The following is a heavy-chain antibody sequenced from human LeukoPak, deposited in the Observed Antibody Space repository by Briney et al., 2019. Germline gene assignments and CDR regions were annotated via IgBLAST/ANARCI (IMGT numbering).Heavy chain of an antibody. CDR1: GFSLSTSGVG. CDR3: AHRRGYYDSSGYDYFDY. J-gene: IGHJ4*02. V-gene: IGHV2-5*01. D-gene: IGHD3-22*01. CDR2: IYWNDDK. Sequence: ESGPTLVHPTPPLTLTCTFSGFSLSTSGVGVGWIRQPPGKALEWLALIYWNDDKRYSPSLKSRLTITKDTSKNQVVLTMTNMDPVDTATYYCAHRRGYYDSSGYDYFDYWGQGTLVTVSS.